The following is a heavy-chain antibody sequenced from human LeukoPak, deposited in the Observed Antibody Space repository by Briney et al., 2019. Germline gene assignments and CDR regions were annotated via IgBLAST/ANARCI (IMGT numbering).Heavy chain of an antibody. CDR1: GFAFHDHA. V-gene: IGHV3-9*01. J-gene: IGHJ6*02. CDR2: ISWNSGSI. Sequence: PGGSLRLSCAASGFAFHDHAMNWVRQAPGKGLEWVSGISWNSGSIGYADSAKGRFTISRDNAKNSLYLQMNSLRDEDTALYYCVKDDSAYYYGLDVWGQGATVTVSS. CDR3: VKDDSAYYYGLDV.